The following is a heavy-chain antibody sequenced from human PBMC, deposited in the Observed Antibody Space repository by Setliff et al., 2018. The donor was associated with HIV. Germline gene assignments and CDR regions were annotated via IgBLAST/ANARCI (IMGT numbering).Heavy chain of an antibody. D-gene: IGHD6-6*01. CDR3: ATRQAPRSCYMDV. V-gene: IGHV3-30*07. CDR1: GFTFSTFA. CDR2: ISYDGSRI. J-gene: IGHJ6*03. Sequence: GGSLRLSCVASGFTFSTFAMHWVRQAPGKGLEWVSVISYDGSRISYADSVKGRFTISRDNSKNTLYLQMNSLRAEDTAVYYSATRQAPRSCYMDVWGKGTTVTVSS.